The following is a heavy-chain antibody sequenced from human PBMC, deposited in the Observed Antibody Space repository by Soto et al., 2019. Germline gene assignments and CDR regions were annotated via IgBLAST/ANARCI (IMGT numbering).Heavy chain of an antibody. CDR3: AKDGNWLDVYFDV. D-gene: IGHD6-19*01. CDR2: SSASGRSR. Sequence: LRLSCVASGIEFSNYAMSWVRQAPGKGLEWVSISSASGRSRYHADSVKGRFTISRDNSKNTLYLHMTNLRAEDTAVYYCAKDGNWLDVYFDVWGQGTPVTVSS. V-gene: IGHV3-23*01. CDR1: GIEFSNYA. J-gene: IGHJ4*02.